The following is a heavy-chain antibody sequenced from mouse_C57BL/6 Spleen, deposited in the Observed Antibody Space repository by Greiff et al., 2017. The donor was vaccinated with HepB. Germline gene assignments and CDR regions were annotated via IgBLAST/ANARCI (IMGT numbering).Heavy chain of an antibody. V-gene: IGHV5-6*01. D-gene: IGHD2-4*01. Sequence: EVHLVESGGDLVKPGGSLKLSCAASGFTFSSYGMSWVRQTPDKRLEWVATISSGGSYTYYPDSVKGRFTISRDNAKNTLYLQMSSLKSEDTAMYYCAGHGGEIRTTSFDYWGQGTTLTVSS. J-gene: IGHJ2*01. CDR3: AGHGGEIRTTSFDY. CDR1: GFTFSSYG. CDR2: ISSGGSYT.